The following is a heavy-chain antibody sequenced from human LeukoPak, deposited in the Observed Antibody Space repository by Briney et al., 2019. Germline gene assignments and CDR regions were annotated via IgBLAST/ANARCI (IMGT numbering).Heavy chain of an antibody. Sequence: PRASVKVSCKSSGYTFTTYGITWVRQAPGQGLEWMGWISTDNGDTNYAQKLQGRVTMATDTSTSTAYMELRSLRSDDTAVYYCAREGLGELALDCWGQGTLVTVSA. CDR2: ISTDNGDT. D-gene: IGHD3-16*01. J-gene: IGHJ4*02. V-gene: IGHV1-18*01. CDR3: AREGLGELALDC. CDR1: GYTFTTYG.